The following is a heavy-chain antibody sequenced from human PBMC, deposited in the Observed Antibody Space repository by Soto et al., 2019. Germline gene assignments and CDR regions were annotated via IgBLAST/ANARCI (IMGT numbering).Heavy chain of an antibody. CDR3: AILTYYDPDSFDP. V-gene: IGHV1-3*01. J-gene: IGHJ5*02. CDR1: GYTFTDYA. D-gene: IGHD3-22*01. CDR2: INAGNGNT. Sequence: QVQLVQSGAEVKKPGASVKVSCKASGYTFTDYAMHWVRQAPGQRLEWMGWINAGNGNTKYTQKFQGRVTITRDTSASTAYMELRSLRSEDTAVYYFAILTYYDPDSFDPWGQGTLVTVSS.